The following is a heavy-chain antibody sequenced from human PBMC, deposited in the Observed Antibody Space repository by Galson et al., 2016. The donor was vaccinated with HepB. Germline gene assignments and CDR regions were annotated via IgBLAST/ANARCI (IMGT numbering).Heavy chain of an antibody. CDR3: AGDDQFTVTTALDL. D-gene: IGHD4-17*01. CDR1: GFTFNNFG. J-gene: IGHJ2*01. Sequence: RLSCAASGFTFNNFGMTWVRQAPGKGLEWVSAISGGGGVTYYADPVKGRFTISRDNSKNMLYLQMNSLRVEDAAVYYCAGDDQFTVTTALDLWGRGTLVTVSS. CDR2: ISGGGGVT. V-gene: IGHV3-23*01.